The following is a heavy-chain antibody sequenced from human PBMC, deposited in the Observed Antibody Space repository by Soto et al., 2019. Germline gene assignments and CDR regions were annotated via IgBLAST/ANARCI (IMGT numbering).Heavy chain of an antibody. D-gene: IGHD3-22*01. CDR1: GYTFTGYY. Sequence: ASVKGSCKASGYTFTGYYMHWLRQAPGQGLEWMGWINPNSGGTNYAQKFQGWVTMTRDTSISTAYMELSRLRSDDTAVYYCARVSAWVLQGWKWATGPPLDYWGKGTLVTVS. CDR3: ARVSAWVLQGWKWATGPPLDY. CDR2: INPNSGGT. J-gene: IGHJ4*02. V-gene: IGHV1-2*04.